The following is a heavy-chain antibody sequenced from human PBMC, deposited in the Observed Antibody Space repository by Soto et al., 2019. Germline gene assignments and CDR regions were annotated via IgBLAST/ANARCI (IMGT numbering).Heavy chain of an antibody. Sequence: QVHLVQSGAEVKKPGASVKLSCKASGYTFSGYVMHWLRQAPGQRLEWVGWINAGNANTQYSQKFQGRVTITRDTSASAVYLELSSLRSEDTAVYYCANGRYHDFWSGYYQFDYWGQGTLVTVSS. CDR2: INAGNANT. CDR3: ANGRYHDFWSGYYQFDY. D-gene: IGHD3-3*01. V-gene: IGHV1-3*01. CDR1: GYTFSGYV. J-gene: IGHJ4*02.